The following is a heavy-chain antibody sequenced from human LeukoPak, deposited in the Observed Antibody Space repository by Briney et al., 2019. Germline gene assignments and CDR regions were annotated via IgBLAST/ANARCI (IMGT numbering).Heavy chain of an antibody. CDR3: ARAGGGFGSWYSSFDY. Sequence: GGSLRLSCAASGFTFSSYSMNWVRQAPGKGLEWVSSISSSSSYIYYADSVKGRFTISRDNAKNSLYLQMNSLRAEDTAVYYCARAGGGFGSWYSSFDYWGQGTLVTVSS. D-gene: IGHD6-13*01. CDR1: GFTFSSYS. J-gene: IGHJ4*02. V-gene: IGHV3-21*01. CDR2: ISSSSSYI.